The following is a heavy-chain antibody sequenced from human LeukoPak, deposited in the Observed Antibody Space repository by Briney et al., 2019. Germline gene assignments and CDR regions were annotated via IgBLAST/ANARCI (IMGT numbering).Heavy chain of an antibody. CDR2: THDHGST. D-gene: IGHD3-3*01. J-gene: IGHJ6*02. CDR1: GGSVSSSGHF. CDR3: ARGRERITIFGVVRLGPAYGMDV. V-gene: IGHV4-61*08. Sequence: SETLSLTCTVSGGSVSSSGHFWNWVRQTPGTGLEWIGYTHDHGSTNYNPSLKSRVTISVDTSNNQFSLRLSSVTAADTAVYYCARGRERITIFGVVRLGPAYGMDVWAKGPRSPSP.